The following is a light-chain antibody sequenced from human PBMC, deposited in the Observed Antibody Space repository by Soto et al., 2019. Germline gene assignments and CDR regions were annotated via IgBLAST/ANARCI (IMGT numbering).Light chain of an antibody. J-gene: IGLJ2*01. Sequence: QSALTQPASVSGSPGQSITISCTGTSSDIGSSNYVSWYQQHPGKAPKVMIYEVSNRPSGVSNRFSGSKSGNTASLTISGLQAEDEADYYCSSYTSSSTVVFGGGTKLTVL. V-gene: IGLV2-14*01. CDR1: SSDIGSSNY. CDR3: SSYTSSSTVV. CDR2: EVS.